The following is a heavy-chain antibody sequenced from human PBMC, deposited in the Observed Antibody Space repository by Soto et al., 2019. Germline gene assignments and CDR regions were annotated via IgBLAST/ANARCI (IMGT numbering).Heavy chain of an antibody. D-gene: IGHD3-16*01. CDR2: IYYSGRT. CDR3: AQGGVRMDV. V-gene: IGHV4-59*01. Sequence: QVQLQESGPGLVKPSETLSLTCTVSGGSISSYYWSWIRQPPGKGLEWLGYIYYSGRTNYTPPLKSRVTISVDTSKNQFSLKLSSVTAADAAVYYCAQGGVRMDVWGQGTTVTVSS. CDR1: GGSISSYY. J-gene: IGHJ6*02.